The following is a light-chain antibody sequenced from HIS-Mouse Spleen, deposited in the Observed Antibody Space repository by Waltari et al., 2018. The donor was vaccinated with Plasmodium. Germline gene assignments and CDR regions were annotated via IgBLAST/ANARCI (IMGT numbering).Light chain of an antibody. V-gene: IGLV3-27*01. Sequence: SYELTQPSSVSVSPGQPARTTCPGDVLAKTYARWFQQKPGQAPVLVIYKDSERPSGIPERFSGSSSGTTVTLTISGAQVEDEADYYCYSAADNNLVFGGGTKLTVL. CDR1: VLAKTY. CDR3: YSAADNNLV. CDR2: KDS. J-gene: IGLJ3*02.